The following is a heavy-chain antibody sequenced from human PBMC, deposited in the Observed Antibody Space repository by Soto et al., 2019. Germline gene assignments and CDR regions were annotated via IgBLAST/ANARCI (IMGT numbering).Heavy chain of an antibody. V-gene: IGHV1-46*01. CDR2: INPSGGST. D-gene: IGHD6-25*01. J-gene: IGHJ4*02. Sequence: ASVKVSCKASGYTFTSYYIHWVRQAPGQRLERMGVINPSGGSTSYAQKFQGSVTITRDTSTDTIYMELGSLRSEDTAIYYCARDSTYYASGWNYFDYWGQGTLVTVSS. CDR3: ARDSTYYASGWNYFDY. CDR1: GYTFTSYY.